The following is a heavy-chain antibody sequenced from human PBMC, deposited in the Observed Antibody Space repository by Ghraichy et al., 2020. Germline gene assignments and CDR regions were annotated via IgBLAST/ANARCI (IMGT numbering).Heavy chain of an antibody. V-gene: IGHV4-39*01. CDR2: IYYSGRT. Sequence: SETLSLTCTVSGGSISRSSYYWGWIRQPPGKGLEWIGIIYYSGRTYYNPSLKSRVTISVDTSKNQFSLKLSSVTAADKAVYYCARRSFDYFGSGSEYYFDYWGQGTLVTVSS. D-gene: IGHD3-10*01. CDR1: GGSISRSSYY. CDR3: ARRSFDYFGSGSEYYFDY. J-gene: IGHJ4*02.